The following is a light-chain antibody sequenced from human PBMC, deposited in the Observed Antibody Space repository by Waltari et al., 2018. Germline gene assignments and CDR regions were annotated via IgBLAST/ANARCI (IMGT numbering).Light chain of an antibody. V-gene: IGLV1-51*01. CDR3: GTWDSSLLGV. J-gene: IGLJ2*01. Sequence: QSVLTQPPSVSAAPGQQVTIPCSGSSSNIGNNYVSWYQQLPGTAPKPLIHYTNKQTPGXXXXXSXXXSGTSATLGITGLQTGDEADYYCGTWDSSLLGVFGGGTKLTVL. CDR2: YTN. CDR1: SSNIGNNY.